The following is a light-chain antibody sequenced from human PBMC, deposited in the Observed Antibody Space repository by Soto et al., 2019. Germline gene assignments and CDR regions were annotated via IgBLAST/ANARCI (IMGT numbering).Light chain of an antibody. CDR3: QQLNSYPFLT. Sequence: DVQLTQSPSFLSASVGDRVTITCRASQGISSYLAWYQQKPGKAPKLLIYAASTLQSGVPSRFSGSGSGKEFTLTISSLQPEDYATYYCQQLNSYPFLTFGGGTKVELK. J-gene: IGKJ4*01. CDR1: QGISSY. V-gene: IGKV1-9*01. CDR2: AAS.